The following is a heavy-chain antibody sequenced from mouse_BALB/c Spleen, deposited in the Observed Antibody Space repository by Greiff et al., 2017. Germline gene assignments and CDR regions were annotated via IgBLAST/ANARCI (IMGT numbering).Heavy chain of an antibody. CDR2: IWSGGST. D-gene: IGHD2-10*02. Sequence: VHLVESGPGLVQPSQSLSITCTVSGFSLTSYGVHWVRQSPGKGLEWLGVIWSGGSTDYNAAFISRLSISKDKSKSQVFFKMNSLQANDTAIYYCARNRQYGNVAMDYWGQGTSVTVSS. J-gene: IGHJ4*01. V-gene: IGHV2-2*02. CDR3: ARNRQYGNVAMDY. CDR1: GFSLTSYG.